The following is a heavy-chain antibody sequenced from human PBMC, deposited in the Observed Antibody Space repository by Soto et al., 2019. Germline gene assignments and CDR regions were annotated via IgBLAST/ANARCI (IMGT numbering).Heavy chain of an antibody. V-gene: IGHV1-69*06. J-gene: IGHJ3*01. Sequence: QEQLVQSGAEVKKPGSSVQVSCKASGVTFSDYGISWVRQAPGQGLEWMGGIIPISGRVYYAEKFQGRVTITADRSTNTAYVEITSLRSDDTAVYYCARGPPSDSFSLWGPGTLVTVSS. CDR3: ARGPPSDSFSL. CDR1: GVTFSDYG. CDR2: IIPISGRV. D-gene: IGHD2-21*01.